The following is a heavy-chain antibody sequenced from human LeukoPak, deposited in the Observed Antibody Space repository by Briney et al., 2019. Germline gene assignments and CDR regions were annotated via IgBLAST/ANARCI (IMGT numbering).Heavy chain of an antibody. Sequence: ASVKVSCKTSGYTFSTYYMHWVRQAPGQGLEWLGIIHPTDGSTSYTQKIQGRVTMTRDTATGTVYLELSSLRSEDAAVYWCARANGGGLDYWGQGTLITVSS. CDR3: ARANGGGLDY. CDR2: IHPTDGST. CDR1: GYTFSTYY. V-gene: IGHV1-46*01. J-gene: IGHJ4*02. D-gene: IGHD3-10*01.